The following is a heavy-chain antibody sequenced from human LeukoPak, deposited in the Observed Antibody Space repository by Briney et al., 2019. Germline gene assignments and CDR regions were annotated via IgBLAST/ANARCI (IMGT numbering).Heavy chain of an antibody. J-gene: IGHJ4*02. CDR2: ISASGDDS. CDR1: RFTFSSYA. V-gene: IGHV3-23*01. Sequence: GESLRLSCAASRFTFSSYAINWVRQAPGKGLEWVSSISASGDDSYYALSVKGRFTISRDNSKNTLFLQMNSLRAEDTAVYYCAKATDDYSRRGIDYWGQGTLVTVSS. D-gene: IGHD4-11*01. CDR3: AKATDDYSRRGIDY.